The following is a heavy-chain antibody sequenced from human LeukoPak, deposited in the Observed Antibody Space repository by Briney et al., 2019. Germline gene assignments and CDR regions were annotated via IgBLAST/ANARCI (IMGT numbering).Heavy chain of an antibody. CDR1: GFSVSNNY. D-gene: IGHD3-10*01. Sequence: GRSLRLSRAASGFSVSNNYISWVRQAPGKGLSWVSVVYSGGNTYYADSVKGRFTISRDNSKNTLYLQMNSLRAEDTAVYYCARESGFGDLFPYCMDVWGRGTTVTVSS. CDR2: VYSGGNT. J-gene: IGHJ6*02. V-gene: IGHV3-53*01. CDR3: ARESGFGDLFPYCMDV.